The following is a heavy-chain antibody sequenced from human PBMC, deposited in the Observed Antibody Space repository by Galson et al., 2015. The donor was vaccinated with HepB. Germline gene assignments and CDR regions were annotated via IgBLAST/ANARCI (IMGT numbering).Heavy chain of an antibody. Sequence: SLRLSCAASGFTFSSYAMDWVRQAPGKGLEWVSRIDSDGSSTSYADSVKGRFTISRDNAKNSLYLQMNSLRAEDTAVYYCARLNVGYDSSCYYPDYWGQGTLVTVSA. V-gene: IGHV3-74*01. CDR3: ARLNVGYDSSCYYPDY. J-gene: IGHJ4*02. CDR1: GFTFSSYA. CDR2: IDSDGSST. D-gene: IGHD3-22*01.